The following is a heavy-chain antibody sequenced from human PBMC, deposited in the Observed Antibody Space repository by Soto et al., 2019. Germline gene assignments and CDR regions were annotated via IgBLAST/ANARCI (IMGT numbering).Heavy chain of an antibody. Sequence: SETLSLTCAVSGSSISENNWWSWVRQSPGKGLESIGEIFHNGNTNYNPSLKSRVAISVDKSKNHFSLKLSSVTAADTAVYYCARGEGGWFDPWGQGTLVTVSS. CDR3: ARGEGGWFDP. CDR1: GSSISENNW. V-gene: IGHV4-4*02. J-gene: IGHJ5*02. CDR2: IFHNGNT.